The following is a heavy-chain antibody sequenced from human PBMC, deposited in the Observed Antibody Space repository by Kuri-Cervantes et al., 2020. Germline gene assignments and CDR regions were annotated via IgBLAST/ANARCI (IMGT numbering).Heavy chain of an antibody. D-gene: IGHD2/OR15-2a*01. CDR2: INPNSGGT. CDR1: GYTFTSYD. CDR3: ARDFAPLSYYYYGMDV. Sequence: ASVKVSCKASGYTFTSYDINWVRQATGQGLEWMGWINPNSGGTNYAQKFQGRVTMTRGTSISTAYMELSRLRSDDTAVYYCARDFAPLSYYYYGMDVWGQGTTVTVSS. J-gene: IGHJ6*02. V-gene: IGHV1-2*02.